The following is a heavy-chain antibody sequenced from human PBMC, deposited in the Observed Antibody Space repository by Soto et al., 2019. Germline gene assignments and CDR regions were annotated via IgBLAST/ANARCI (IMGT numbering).Heavy chain of an antibody. CDR1: GYTFSIYG. Sequence: ASVKVSCKASGYTFSIYGINWVRQAPGQGLEWMGWTRPNNGNTKYAQNLQGRVTMTTDTSTSTAYMELRSLRPGDTAVYYCVRDLDGSGSYYTDYWGQGTLVTVS. CDR3: VRDLDGSGSYYTDY. J-gene: IGHJ4*02. CDR2: TRPNNGNT. D-gene: IGHD3-10*01. V-gene: IGHV1-18*01.